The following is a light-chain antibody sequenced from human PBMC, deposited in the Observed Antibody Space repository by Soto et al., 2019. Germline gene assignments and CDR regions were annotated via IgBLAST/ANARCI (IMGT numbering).Light chain of an antibody. V-gene: IGKV3-15*01. CDR2: GAS. J-gene: IGKJ5*01. CDR1: QSVRSN. CDR3: QQYNSYAIT. Sequence: EIVTTQSPATLSVSPGDTATLSCRASQSVRSNLAWYQQKPGQAPRLLIYGASTRATGIPARFSGSGSGTEFTLTISSLQPDDFATYYCQQYNSYAITFGQGTRLEIK.